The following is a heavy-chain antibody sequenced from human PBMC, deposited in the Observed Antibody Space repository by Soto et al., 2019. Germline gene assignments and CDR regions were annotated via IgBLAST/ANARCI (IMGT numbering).Heavy chain of an antibody. V-gene: IGHV3-23*01. J-gene: IGHJ4*02. D-gene: IGHD3-22*01. CDR3: AKATYDTTFYTSSFDS. CDR1: EFTFSNYA. Sequence: PGGSLRLSCAASEFTFSNYAMTWVRQAPGKGLEWVSLITGSDGRTYYADSVKGRFTISRDNSKNTLFLQMNSLRAEDTAVYYCAKATYDTTFYTSSFDSWGQGTLVT. CDR2: ITGSDGRT.